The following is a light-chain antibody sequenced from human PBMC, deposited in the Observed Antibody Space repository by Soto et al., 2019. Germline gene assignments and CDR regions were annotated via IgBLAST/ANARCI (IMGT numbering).Light chain of an antibody. CDR3: AAWDNSLNGPV. CDR2: NNI. V-gene: IGLV1-44*01. Sequence: QSVLTQPPSASGTPGQRVTISCSGSSSNIGSNTVNWYQQLPGTAPKLLIYNNIRRPSGVPDRFSGSQSGTSASLAISGLQSEDEADYYCAAWDNSLNGPVFGGGTKVTVL. CDR1: SSNIGSNT. J-gene: IGLJ2*01.